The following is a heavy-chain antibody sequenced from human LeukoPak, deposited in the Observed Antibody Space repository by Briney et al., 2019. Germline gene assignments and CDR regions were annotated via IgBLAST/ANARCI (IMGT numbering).Heavy chain of an antibody. CDR3: ARARSIVGVSPFQH. Sequence: GGSLRLSCAASGFTVSDYYMNWVRQAPGKGLEWVSVIYRGGFTYYADSVRGRFSISRDNSKNTLYLQMNSLRAEDTALYYCARARSIVGVSPFQHWGQGTLVTVSS. CDR2: IYRGGFT. V-gene: IGHV3-53*01. J-gene: IGHJ1*01. CDR1: GFTVSDYY. D-gene: IGHD1-26*01.